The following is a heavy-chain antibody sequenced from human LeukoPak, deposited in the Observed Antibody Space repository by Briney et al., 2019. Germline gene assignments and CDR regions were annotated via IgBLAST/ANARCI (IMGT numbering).Heavy chain of an antibody. Sequence: GGSLRLSCAASGFTVTSNYMSWVRQAPGKGVEWVSVIYSGGSTYYADSVKGRFIISRDNSKNTLYLQMNSLRAEDTAVYYCARDRRGGTINFDSWGQGSLVTVSS. D-gene: IGHD1-14*01. CDR3: ARDRRGGTINFDS. CDR1: GFTVTSNY. CDR2: IYSGGST. V-gene: IGHV3-53*01. J-gene: IGHJ4*02.